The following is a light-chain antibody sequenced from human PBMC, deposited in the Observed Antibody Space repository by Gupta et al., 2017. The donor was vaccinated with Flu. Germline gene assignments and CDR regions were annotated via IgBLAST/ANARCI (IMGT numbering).Light chain of an antibody. V-gene: IGLV1-47*02. CDR1: SPNIGSNN. J-gene: IGLJ2*01. CDR2: NKN. CDR3: CASADSPSSYSV. Sequence: SALTPPPSASGTPGQKVTTSCSGSSPNIGSNNVYCYQHLPATAPKHLIYNKNKRRSGGPARFSCATSGASAAPAISRRLSEEEGAYYYCASADSPSSYSVFGGGTKVTVL.